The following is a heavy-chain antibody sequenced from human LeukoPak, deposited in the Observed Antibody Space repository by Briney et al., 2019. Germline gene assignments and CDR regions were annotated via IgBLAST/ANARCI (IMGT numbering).Heavy chain of an antibody. D-gene: IGHD6-13*01. CDR3: ARGGGNIAAAVWFDP. CDR1: GYTFTSYD. J-gene: IGHJ5*02. V-gene: IGHV1-8*01. CDR2: MNPNSGNT. Sequence: GASVKVSCKASGYTFTSYDINWVRQATGQGLEWMGWMNPNSGNTGYAQKFQGRVTMTRNTSISTAYMELSSLRSEDTAGYYCARGGGNIAAAVWFDPWGQGTLVTVSS.